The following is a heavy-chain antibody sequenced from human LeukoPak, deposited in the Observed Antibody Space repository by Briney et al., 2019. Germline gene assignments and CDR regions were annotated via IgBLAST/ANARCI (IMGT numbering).Heavy chain of an antibody. V-gene: IGHV3-11*04. CDR3: ARDPNTDDYYYMDV. Sequence: GGSLRPSCAASGFTFSDYYMSWIRQAPGKGLEWVSYISSSGSTIYYADSVKGRFTISRDNAKNSLYLQMNSLRAEDTAVYYCARDPNTDDYYYMDVWGKGTTVTISS. CDR2: ISSSGSTI. CDR1: GFTFSDYY. D-gene: IGHD2/OR15-2a*01. J-gene: IGHJ6*03.